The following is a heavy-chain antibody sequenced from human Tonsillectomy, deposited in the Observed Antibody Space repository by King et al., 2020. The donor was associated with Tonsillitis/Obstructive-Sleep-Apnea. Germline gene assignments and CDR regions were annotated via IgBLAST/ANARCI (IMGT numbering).Heavy chain of an antibody. CDR1: GGSITSYF. Sequence: LQLQESGPGLVKPSETLSLTCSVSGGSITSYFWSWIRQPPGKGLEWIGFFFRSENTNSNPSLKSRVTMSLDTSKNQFSLRLTSVTAADTAVYFCARQGTGDDFFDLWGQGTLVIVSS. CDR3: ARQGTGDDFFDL. CDR2: FFRSENT. D-gene: IGHD3/OR15-3a*01. V-gene: IGHV4-59*08. J-gene: IGHJ5*02.